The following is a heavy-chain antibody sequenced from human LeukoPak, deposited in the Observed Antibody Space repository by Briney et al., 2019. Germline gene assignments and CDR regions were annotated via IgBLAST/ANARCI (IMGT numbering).Heavy chain of an antibody. CDR2: IYSTGST. D-gene: IGHD4-17*01. J-gene: IGHJ6*03. Sequence: SETLSLTCGVSGYSINSGDFWGWMRQPPGKGLEWIGSIYSTGSTYYNPSLNRRVTISTDPSKNQFSLKLTSVTAADTAIYYCASKPTVIKSVYMDVWGKGTTVTVSS. V-gene: IGHV4-38-2*01. CDR1: GYSINSGDF. CDR3: ASKPTVIKSVYMDV.